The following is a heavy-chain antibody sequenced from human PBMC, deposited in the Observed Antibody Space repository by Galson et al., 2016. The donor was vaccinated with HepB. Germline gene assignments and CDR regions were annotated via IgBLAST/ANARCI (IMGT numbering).Heavy chain of an antibody. CDR2: FYYSGTA. CDR3: ARFSWVSYFGF. Sequence: SETLSLTCTVSDGSISPYSWSWIRQPPGKGLEWIGYFYYSGTATYNPSLRSRVTISLDSSKSQFSLKLRSVTAADTAVYYCARFSWVSYFGFWGRGILVTVSS. CDR1: DGSISPYS. D-gene: IGHD3-16*01. J-gene: IGHJ4*02. V-gene: IGHV4-59*01.